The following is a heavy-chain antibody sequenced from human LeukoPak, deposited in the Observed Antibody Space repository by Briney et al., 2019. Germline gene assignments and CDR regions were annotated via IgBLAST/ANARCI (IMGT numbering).Heavy chain of an antibody. V-gene: IGHV4-39*07. Sequence: PSETLSLTCTVSGGSISSSSYYWGWIRQPPGKGLEWIGSIYYSGSTYYNPSLKSRVTISVDTSKNQFSLKLSSVTAADTAVYYCARARDYYDSSGYYYPHWYFDLWGRGTLVTVSS. CDR2: IYYSGST. CDR3: ARARDYYDSSGYYYPHWYFDL. J-gene: IGHJ2*01. CDR1: GGSISSSSYY. D-gene: IGHD3-22*01.